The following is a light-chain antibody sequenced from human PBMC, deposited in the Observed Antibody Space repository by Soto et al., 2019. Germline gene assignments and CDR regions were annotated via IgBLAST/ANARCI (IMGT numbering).Light chain of an antibody. V-gene: IGKV1-27*01. CDR3: QTYGQAPWT. CDR1: RGIYTH. CDR2: AAS. J-gene: IGKJ1*01. Sequence: DIQMTQSPSSLSASVGDRVTITCRASRGIYTHLAWYQQKPGNAPKLLIYAASTLQSGVTSRFSASGSGTDFILTISAVQSEDVGDYFCQTYGQAPWTFGRGTRV.